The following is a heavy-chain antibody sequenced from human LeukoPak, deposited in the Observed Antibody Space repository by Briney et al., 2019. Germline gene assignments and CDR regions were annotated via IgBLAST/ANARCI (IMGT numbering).Heavy chain of an antibody. CDR2: IYHSGST. J-gene: IGHJ4*02. CDR1: GVSISSSNW. CDR3: ARYVRVDTAMVLDY. V-gene: IGHV4-4*02. D-gene: IGHD5-18*01. Sequence: SETLSLTCAVSGVSISSSNWWSWVRQPPGKGLEWIGEIYHSGSTNYNPSLKSRVTISVDKSKNQFSLKLSSVTAADTAVYYCARYVRVDTAMVLDYWGQGTLVTVSS.